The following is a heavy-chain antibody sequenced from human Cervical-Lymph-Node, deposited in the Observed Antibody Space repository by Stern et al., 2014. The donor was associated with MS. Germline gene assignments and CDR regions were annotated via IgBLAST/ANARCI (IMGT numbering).Heavy chain of an antibody. D-gene: IGHD6-19*01. V-gene: IGHV3-74*01. CDR1: GFTFNTYW. J-gene: IGHJ6*02. CDR3: AKDLYSSGWYGGEYFYGMDV. Sequence: EVQLVESGGDLVRPGGSLRLSCAASGFTFNTYWMHWVRQAPGKGPVWVSRINTDGSTTTYADSVKGRFTISRDNAKNTVYLQMNSLRVDDTAVYYCAKDLYSSGWYGGEYFYGMDVWGQGTTVTVYS. CDR2: INTDGSTT.